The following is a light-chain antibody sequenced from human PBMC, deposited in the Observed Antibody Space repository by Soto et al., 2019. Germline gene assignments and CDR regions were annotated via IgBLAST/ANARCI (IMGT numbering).Light chain of an antibody. J-gene: IGKJ1*01. CDR3: QQYSSYSAWT. CDR1: QRINKW. Sequence: DIQMTQSPSTLSTSIGDRFTITYRSSQRINKWLAWHQQKPGKAPKLLIYDASSLQSGVPPRFSGSGSGTEFTLTIRSLQPDDIATYYCQQYSSYSAWTFGEGTKVDIK. V-gene: IGKV1-5*01. CDR2: DAS.